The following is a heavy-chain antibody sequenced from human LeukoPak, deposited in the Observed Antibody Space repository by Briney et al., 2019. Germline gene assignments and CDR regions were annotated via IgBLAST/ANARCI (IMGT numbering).Heavy chain of an antibody. CDR3: ARYRFGKSLDAFDI. J-gene: IGHJ3*02. CDR2: IYSGGST. V-gene: IGHV3-53*01. CDR1: GFTVSSNY. Sequence: GGSLRLSCAASGFTVSSNYMSWVRQAPGKGLEWVSVIYSGGSTYYADSVKGRFTISRDNSKNTLYLQMNSLRAEDTAVYYCARYRFGKSLDAFDIWGQGTMVTVSS. D-gene: IGHD3-16*01.